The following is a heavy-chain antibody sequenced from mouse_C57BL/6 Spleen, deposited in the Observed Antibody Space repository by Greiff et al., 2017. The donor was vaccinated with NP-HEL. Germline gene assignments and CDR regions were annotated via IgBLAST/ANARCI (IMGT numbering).Heavy chain of an antibody. CDR3: ARSHGSSYGAYFDY. CDR1: GFNIKNTY. CDR2: IDPANGNT. Sequence: VQLQESVAELVRPGASVKLSCTASGFNIKNTYMHWVKQRPEQGLEWIGRIDPANGNTKYAPKFQGKATITADTSSNTAYLQLSSLTSEDTAILDCARSHGSSYGAYFDYWGQGTTLTVSS. D-gene: IGHD1-1*01. J-gene: IGHJ2*01. V-gene: IGHV14-3*01.